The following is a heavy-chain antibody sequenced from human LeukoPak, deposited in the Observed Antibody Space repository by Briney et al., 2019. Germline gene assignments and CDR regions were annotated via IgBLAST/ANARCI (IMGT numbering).Heavy chain of an antibody. J-gene: IGHJ5*02. V-gene: IGHV3-23*01. CDR2: ISDSGGNT. Sequence: GGSLRLSCAASGFTFSSYALSWVRLAPGKGLEWVSDISDSGGNTYYADSVKGRFTISRDNSKNTVYLQVNGLRVEDTAVYYCARRAATGPNNWFAPWGQGTLVTVSS. CDR3: ARRAATGPNNWFAP. CDR1: GFTFSSYA. D-gene: IGHD6-13*01.